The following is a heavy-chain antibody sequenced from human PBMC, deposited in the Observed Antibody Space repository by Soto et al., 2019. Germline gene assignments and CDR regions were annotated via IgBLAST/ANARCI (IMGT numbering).Heavy chain of an antibody. Sequence: QVQLQESGPGLLKPSETLSLTCTVSGGSISSYFYIWVRQPPGKGLEWIGYVYYTGTTDYNPSLTSRVTISVDTSKTQFSLNLRSVTAADTAVYYCARDLAAVPRAFDYWGRGTLVTVSS. CDR1: GGSISSYF. V-gene: IGHV4-59*01. D-gene: IGHD6-13*01. CDR3: ARDLAAVPRAFDY. CDR2: VYYTGTT. J-gene: IGHJ4*02.